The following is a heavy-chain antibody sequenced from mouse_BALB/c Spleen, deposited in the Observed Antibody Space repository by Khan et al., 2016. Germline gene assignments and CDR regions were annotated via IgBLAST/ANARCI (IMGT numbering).Heavy chain of an antibody. CDR3: SRGTHCYGYYFDY. CDR2: INPCNGGT. Sequence: QVQLKQSGAELVKPGASVKLSCKASGYTFTSYYMYWVKQRPGQGLEWIGEINPCNGGTNFNEKFKSKATLTVDKSSSTAYMQLSSLTSEDSAVYYCSRGTHCYGYYFDYWGQGTTLTVSS. J-gene: IGHJ2*01. D-gene: IGHD1-2*01. V-gene: IGHV1S81*02. CDR1: GYTFTSYY.